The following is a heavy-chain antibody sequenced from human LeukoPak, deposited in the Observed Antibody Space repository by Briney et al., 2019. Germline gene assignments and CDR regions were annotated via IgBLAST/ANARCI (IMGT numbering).Heavy chain of an antibody. CDR2: IYTSGST. Sequence: PSGTLSLTCTVSGGSISSYYWSWIRQPAGKGLEWIGRIYTSGSTNYNPSLKSRVTMSVDTSKNQFSLKLSSVTAADTAVYYCSITQLVRNWFDPWGQGTLVTVSS. CDR1: GGSISSYY. D-gene: IGHD6-13*01. CDR3: SITQLVRNWFDP. J-gene: IGHJ5*02. V-gene: IGHV4-4*07.